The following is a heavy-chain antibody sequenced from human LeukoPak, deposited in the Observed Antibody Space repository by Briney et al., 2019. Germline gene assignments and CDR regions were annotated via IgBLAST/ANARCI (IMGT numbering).Heavy chain of an antibody. CDR1: GYTFTSYD. J-gene: IGHJ4*02. CDR3: ARETYYDILTGYYYFDY. V-gene: IGHV1-69*04. CDR2: IIPILGIA. Sequence: SVKVSCKASGYTFTSYDINWVRQATGQGLEWMGRIIPILGIANYAQKFQGRVTITADKSTSTAYMELSSLRSEDTAVYYCARETYYDILTGYYYFDYWGRGTLVTVSS. D-gene: IGHD3-9*01.